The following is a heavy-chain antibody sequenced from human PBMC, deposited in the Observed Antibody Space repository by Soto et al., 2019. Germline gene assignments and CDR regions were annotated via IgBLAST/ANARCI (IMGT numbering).Heavy chain of an antibody. J-gene: IGHJ6*02. CDR2: ISAYNGNT. CDR3: ALEQQLGAHTAEKTYNYSYGMDV. V-gene: IGHV1-18*01. Sequence: QVQLVQSGAEVKKPGASVKVSCKASGYTFTSYGISWVRQAPGQGLEWMGWISAYNGNTNYAQKLQGRVTMTTDTSQSTAYRELRSLRSDDTAVYYCALEQQLGAHTAEKTYNYSYGMDVWGQGTTVTVSS. CDR1: GYTFTSYG. D-gene: IGHD6-13*01.